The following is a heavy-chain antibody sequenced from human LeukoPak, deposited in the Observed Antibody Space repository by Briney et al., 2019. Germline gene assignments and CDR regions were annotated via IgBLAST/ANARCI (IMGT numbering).Heavy chain of an antibody. CDR2: INHSGSI. CDR1: GGSFSGYY. V-gene: IGHV4-34*01. CDR3: ARGLRWLQWLPFDY. D-gene: IGHD5-24*01. Sequence: SETLSLTCAVYGGSFSGYYWSWIRQPPGKGLEWIGEINHSGSINYNPSLKSRVTISVDTSKNQFSLKLSSVTAADTAVYYCARGLRWLQWLPFDYWGQGTLVTVSS. J-gene: IGHJ4*02.